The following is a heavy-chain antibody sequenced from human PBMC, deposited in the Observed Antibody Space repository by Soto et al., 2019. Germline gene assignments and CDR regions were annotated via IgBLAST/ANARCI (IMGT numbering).Heavy chain of an antibody. CDR3: ARQSPYDSSGYYYIDY. D-gene: IGHD3-22*01. J-gene: IGHJ4*02. V-gene: IGHV3-53*01. Sequence: GGSLRLSCAASGFTVSSNYMSWVRQAPGKGLEWVSVIYSGGSTYYADSVKGRFTISRDNSKNTLYLRMNSLRAEDTAVYYCARQSPYDSSGYYYIDYWGQGTLVTVSS. CDR1: GFTVSSNY. CDR2: IYSGGST.